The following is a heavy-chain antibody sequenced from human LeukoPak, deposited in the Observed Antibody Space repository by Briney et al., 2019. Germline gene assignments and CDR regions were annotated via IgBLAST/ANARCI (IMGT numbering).Heavy chain of an antibody. CDR2: INPRGDST. J-gene: IGHJ6*02. Sequence: GASVKVSCKASGYTLTTHYMHWVRQAPGQGLEWMGIINPRGDSTTYAQKFQERVTITRDMSTSTAYMELSSLRSEDTAVYYCAAEPSSITIFGVVPLYYGMDVWGQGTTVTVSS. D-gene: IGHD3-3*01. CDR3: AAEPSSITIFGVVPLYYGMDV. CDR1: GYTLTTHY. V-gene: IGHV1-46*01.